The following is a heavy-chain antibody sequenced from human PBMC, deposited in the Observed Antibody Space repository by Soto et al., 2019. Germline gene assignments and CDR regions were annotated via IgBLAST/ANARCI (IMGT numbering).Heavy chain of an antibody. V-gene: IGHV3-48*02. J-gene: IGHJ4*02. CDR2: ISGGGVPV. CDR3: AIGRANYYFDF. CDR1: GFTFSGYS. D-gene: IGHD1-1*01. Sequence: EVQLVQSGGDLVQPGGSLRLSCKASGFTFSGYSMDWVRQAPGKGLEWIAYISGGGVPVYYADSVKGRFTISRDNAKNSLYLQLNHLRDEDTAIYYCAIGRANYYFDFWGQGALVTVSS.